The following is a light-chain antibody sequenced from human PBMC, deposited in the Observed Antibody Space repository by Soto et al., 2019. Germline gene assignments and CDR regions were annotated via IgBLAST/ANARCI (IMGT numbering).Light chain of an antibody. V-gene: IGLV2-11*01. Sequence: ARTRPSSGSRTPGEQLAFPLLGTNSNVGGYNYVSWYQQHPGKAPKLTIYDVSKRPSVVPDRFSGSKSGNTASLTISGLKADDEADYCCCSYAGRHTFAVVFAAGTQLTVL. J-gene: IGLJ2*01. CDR2: DVS. CDR3: CSYAGRHTFAVV. CDR1: NSNVGGYNY.